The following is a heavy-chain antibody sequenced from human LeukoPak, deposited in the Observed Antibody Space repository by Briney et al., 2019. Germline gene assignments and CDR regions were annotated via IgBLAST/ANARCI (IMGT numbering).Heavy chain of an antibody. CDR2: IYPGDSDT. V-gene: IGHV5-51*01. J-gene: IGHJ3*02. CDR1: GFTFTNAW. CDR3: AREGKGYCSSTSCQGAFDI. Sequence: PGGSLRLSCAASGFTFTNAWMSWVRQMPGKGLEWMGIIYPGDSDTRYSPSFQGQVTISADKSISTAYLQWSSLKASDTAMYYCAREGKGYCSSTSCQGAFDIWGQGTMVTVSS. D-gene: IGHD2-2*01.